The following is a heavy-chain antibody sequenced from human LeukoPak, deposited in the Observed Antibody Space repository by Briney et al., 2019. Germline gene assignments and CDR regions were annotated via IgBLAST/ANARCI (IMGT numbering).Heavy chain of an antibody. CDR1: GYTLTIYG. D-gene: IGHD5-12*01. Sequence: VNVSCQASGYTLTIYGISCVRQAPGQGLEWMGWISGYNGDTKYAHNFQGRVTMTIDTSTSTAYMELRSLRSDDTAVYYCGVSGYDSLLNYWGQGTLVTVSS. CDR3: GVSGYDSLLNY. J-gene: IGHJ4*02. CDR2: ISGYNGDT. V-gene: IGHV1-18*04.